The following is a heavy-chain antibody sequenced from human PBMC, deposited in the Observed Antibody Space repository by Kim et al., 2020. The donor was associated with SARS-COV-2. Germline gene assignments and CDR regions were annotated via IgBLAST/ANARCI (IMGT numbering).Heavy chain of an antibody. J-gene: IGHJ4*02. CDR2: ISSSGSTI. V-gene: IGHV3-48*03. CDR1: GFTFSSYE. D-gene: IGHD3-3*01. CDR3: ARGGRITIFGVAPPFDY. Sequence: GGSLRLSCAASGFTFSSYEMNWVRQAPGKGLEWVSYISSSGSTIYYADSVKGRFTISRDNAKNSLYLQMNSLRAEDTAVYYYARGGRITIFGVAPPFDYWGQGTLVTVSS.